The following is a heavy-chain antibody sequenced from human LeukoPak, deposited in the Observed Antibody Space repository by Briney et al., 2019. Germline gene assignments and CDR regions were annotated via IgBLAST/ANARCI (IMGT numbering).Heavy chain of an antibody. Sequence: SVKVSCKASGGTFSSYAISWVRQAPGQGLEWMGGIIPIFGTANYAQKFQGRVTITTDESTSTAYMELSSLRSEDTAVYYCARAGGYCSSTSCYIYYYYYYMDVWGKGTTVTVSS. J-gene: IGHJ6*03. CDR3: ARAGGYCSSTSCYIYYYYYYMDV. CDR2: IIPIFGTA. CDR1: GGTFSSYA. V-gene: IGHV1-69*05. D-gene: IGHD2-2*01.